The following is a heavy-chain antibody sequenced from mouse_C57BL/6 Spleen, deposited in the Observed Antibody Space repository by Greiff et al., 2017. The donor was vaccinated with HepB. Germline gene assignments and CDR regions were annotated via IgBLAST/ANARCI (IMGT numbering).Heavy chain of an antibody. V-gene: IGHV1-76*01. D-gene: IGHD2-4*01. Sequence: QVQLQQSGAELVRPGASVKLSCKASGYTFTDYYINWVKQRPGQGLEWIARIYPGSGNTYYNEKFKGKATLTAEKSSSTAYMQLSSLTSEDSAVYFCARCPYDYPYYFDYWGQGTTLTVSS. CDR1: GYTFTDYY. CDR3: ARCPYDYPYYFDY. CDR2: IYPGSGNT. J-gene: IGHJ2*01.